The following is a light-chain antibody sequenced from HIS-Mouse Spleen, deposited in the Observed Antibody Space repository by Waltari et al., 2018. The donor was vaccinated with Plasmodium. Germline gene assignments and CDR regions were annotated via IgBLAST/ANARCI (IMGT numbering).Light chain of an antibody. J-gene: IGLJ2*01. CDR1: SSDVGSYTL. Sequence: QSALTQPASVSGSPGQSITIPCTGTSSDVGSYTLVSWYQQPPGKAPKLMIYEGSKRPSGVSNRFSGSKSGNTASLTISGLQAEDEADYYCCSYAGSSTFVVFGGGTKLT. V-gene: IGLV2-23*03. CDR2: EGS. CDR3: CSYAGSSTFVV.